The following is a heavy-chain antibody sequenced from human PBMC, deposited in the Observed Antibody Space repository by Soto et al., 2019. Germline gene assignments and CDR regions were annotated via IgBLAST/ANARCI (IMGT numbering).Heavy chain of an antibody. CDR2: IYSSGSA. CDR1: RASIYTYS. CDR3: ATIVGANDY. V-gene: IGHV4-4*07. J-gene: IGHJ4*02. Sequence: SETLSLTCTVSRASIYTYSWTWIRQPAGKGLQWIGHIYSSGSANYSPSLKSRVSMSVDSSKNQISLKLTSVTAADTAVYYCATIVGANDYWGQGSLVTVSS. D-gene: IGHD1-26*01.